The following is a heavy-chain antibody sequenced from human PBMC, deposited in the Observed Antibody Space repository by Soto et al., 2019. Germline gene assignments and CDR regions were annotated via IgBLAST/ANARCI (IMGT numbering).Heavy chain of an antibody. CDR3: ATYYGEYVGY. CDR1: GYTFTGFY. D-gene: IGHD4-17*01. CDR2: INPNSGGT. Sequence: SVKVSCKASGYTFTGFYLHWLRQAPGQGLEWMGWINPNSGGTKYAQKFQGRVTMTRDMSISTGYMELSSLRSDDTAVYYCATYYGEYVGYWGHGTQVTVSS. V-gene: IGHV1-2*02. J-gene: IGHJ4*01.